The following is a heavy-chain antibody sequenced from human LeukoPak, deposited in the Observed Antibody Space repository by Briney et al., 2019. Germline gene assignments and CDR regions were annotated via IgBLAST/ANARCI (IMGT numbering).Heavy chain of an antibody. CDR2: IIPILGIA. CDR3: VRDSDTYNPTEDYWYFDL. Sequence: ASVKVSCKASGGTFSRHTISWVRQAPGQGLEWMGRIIPILGIANYAQRFQGRVTITADKSTSTAYMELSSLRSEDTAVYYCVRDSDTYNPTEDYWYFDLWGRGTLVTVSS. D-gene: IGHD1-1*01. J-gene: IGHJ2*01. V-gene: IGHV1-69*04. CDR1: GGTFSRHT.